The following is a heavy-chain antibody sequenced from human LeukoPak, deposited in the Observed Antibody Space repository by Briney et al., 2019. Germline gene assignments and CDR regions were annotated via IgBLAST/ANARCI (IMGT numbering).Heavy chain of an antibody. Sequence: SETLSLTCAVSGGSISSYYWSWIRQPPGKGLEWIGYIYTSGSTNYNPSLKSRVTISVDTSKNQFSLKLSSVTAADTAVYYCARQIAARPYYFDYWGQGTLVIVSS. D-gene: IGHD6-6*01. CDR2: IYTSGST. CDR3: ARQIAARPYYFDY. CDR1: GGSISSYY. V-gene: IGHV4-4*09. J-gene: IGHJ4*02.